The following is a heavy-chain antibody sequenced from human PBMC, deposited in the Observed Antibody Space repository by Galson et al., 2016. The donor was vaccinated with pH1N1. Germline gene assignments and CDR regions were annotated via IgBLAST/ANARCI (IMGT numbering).Heavy chain of an antibody. D-gene: IGHD2-2*01. Sequence: SLRLSCAVSGFTFRRSGMHWVRQAPGKGLEWVAAIHRSGSDKYYSDSVKGRHIISKDNSKNMLFLQMNSLRAEDTAVYYCARDIWREGYCSSISCSEFDYWGQGTLVTVSS. V-gene: IGHV3-33*01. CDR3: ARDIWREGYCSSISCSEFDY. J-gene: IGHJ4*02. CDR1: GFTFRRSG. CDR2: IHRSGSDK.